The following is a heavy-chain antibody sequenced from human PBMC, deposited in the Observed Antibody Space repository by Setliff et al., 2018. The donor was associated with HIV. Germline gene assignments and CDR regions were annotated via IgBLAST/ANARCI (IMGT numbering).Heavy chain of an antibody. D-gene: IGHD3-3*01. Sequence: GGSLRLSCVGSGFAFSSYEMSWVRQAPGKGLEWVSYISSSGYTMYSVDSVKGRFTISRDIAKNSLYLQMNSLRVEDTAVYYCARGEPFWNGYYYTYYFDSWGQGTLVTVSS. V-gene: IGHV3-48*03. CDR1: GFAFSSYE. J-gene: IGHJ4*02. CDR3: ARGEPFWNGYYYTYYFDS. CDR2: ISSSGYTM.